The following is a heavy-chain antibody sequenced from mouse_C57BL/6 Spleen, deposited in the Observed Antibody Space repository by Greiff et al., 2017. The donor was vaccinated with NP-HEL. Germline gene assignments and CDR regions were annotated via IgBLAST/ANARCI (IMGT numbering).Heavy chain of an antibody. CDR1: GFTFTDYY. CDR3: ARSPYYYGSSPFDY. J-gene: IGHJ2*01. D-gene: IGHD1-1*01. V-gene: IGHV7-3*01. Sequence: EVQVVESGGGLVQPGGSLSLSCAASGFTFTDYYMSWVRQPPGKALEWLGFIRNKANGYTTEYSASVKGRFTISRDNSQSILYLQMNALRAEDSATYYCARSPYYYGSSPFDYWGQGTTLTVSS. CDR2: IRNKANGYTT.